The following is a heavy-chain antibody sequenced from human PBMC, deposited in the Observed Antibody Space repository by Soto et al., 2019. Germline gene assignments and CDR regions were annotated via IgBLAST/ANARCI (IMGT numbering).Heavy chain of an antibody. J-gene: IGHJ6*02. Sequence: SVKVSCKACGGTFSSYAISWVRQSPGQGLEWMGGIIPIFGTANYAQKFQGRVTITADESTSTAYMELSSLRSEDTAVYYCASIHDSSGYYPYYYYGMDVWGQGTTVTVSS. V-gene: IGHV1-69*13. CDR3: ASIHDSSGYYPYYYYGMDV. CDR1: GGTFSSYA. CDR2: IIPIFGTA. D-gene: IGHD3-22*01.